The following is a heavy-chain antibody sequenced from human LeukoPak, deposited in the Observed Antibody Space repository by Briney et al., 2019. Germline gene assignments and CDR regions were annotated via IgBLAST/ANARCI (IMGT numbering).Heavy chain of an antibody. V-gene: IGHV3-11*04. D-gene: IGHD6-19*01. CDR1: GFAFSDYY. Sequence: GGSLRLSCAASGFAFSDYYMSWIRQAPGKGLEWVSYISSSSSTIYYADSVKGRFTISRDNAKNSLYLQMNSLRAEDTAVCYCARERYSSGWYALTSYGMDVWGQGTTVTVSS. J-gene: IGHJ6*02. CDR3: ARERYSSGWYALTSYGMDV. CDR2: ISSSSSTI.